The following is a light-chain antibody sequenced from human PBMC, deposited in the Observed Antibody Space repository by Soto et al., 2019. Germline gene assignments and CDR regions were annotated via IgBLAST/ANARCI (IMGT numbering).Light chain of an antibody. V-gene: IGLV6-57*04. J-gene: IGLJ7*01. CDR2: EDN. Sequence: NFMLTQPHSVSESPGKTVTISCTRSSGSIASNYVQWYQQRPGSAPTTVIYEDNQRPSGVPDRFSGSIDSSSNSASLTISGLKTEDEADYYCQSYDSSTHAAFGGGTQLTVL. CDR1: SGSIASNY. CDR3: QSYDSSTHAA.